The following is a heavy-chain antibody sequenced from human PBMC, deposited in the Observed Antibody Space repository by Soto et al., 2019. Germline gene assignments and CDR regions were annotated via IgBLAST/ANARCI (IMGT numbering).Heavy chain of an antibody. CDR3: ASAGVEGFGELAPCYYYCMDV. CDR1: GYTFTSYD. D-gene: IGHD3-10*01. CDR2: MNPNSGNT. J-gene: IGHJ6*02. V-gene: IGHV1-8*01. Sequence: ASVKVSCKASGYTFTSYDINWVRQATGQGLEWMGWMNPNSGNTGYAQKFQGRVTMNRNTSISTAYMELSSLRSEDTAVYYCASAGVEGFGELAPCYYYCMDVWGQGTTVTVSS.